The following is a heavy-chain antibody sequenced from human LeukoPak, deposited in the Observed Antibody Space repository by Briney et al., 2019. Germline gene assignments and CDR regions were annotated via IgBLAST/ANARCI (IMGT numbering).Heavy chain of an antibody. CDR2: MNPNSGNT. V-gene: IGHV1-8*02. Sequence: ASVKVSCKASGYTFTSYDINWVRQATGQGLEWMGWMNPNSGNTGYAQKLQGRVTMTTDTSTSTAYMELRSLRSDDTAVYYCARSSAGSPGDFDYWGQGTLVTVSS. CDR3: ARSSAGSPGDFDY. J-gene: IGHJ4*02. D-gene: IGHD6-25*01. CDR1: GYTFTSYD.